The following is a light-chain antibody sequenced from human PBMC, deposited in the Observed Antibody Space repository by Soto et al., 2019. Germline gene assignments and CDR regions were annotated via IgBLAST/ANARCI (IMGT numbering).Light chain of an antibody. CDR3: CSYAGSYTHV. CDR2: DVS. J-gene: IGLJ1*01. Sequence: HSVLTQPRSVSGSPGQSVTISCTGTSSDVGGYNYVSWYQQHPGKAPKLMIYDVSKRPSGVPDRFSGSKSGNTASLTISGLQAEDEADYYCCSYAGSYTHVFGTGTKVTVL. CDR1: SSDVGGYNY. V-gene: IGLV2-11*01.